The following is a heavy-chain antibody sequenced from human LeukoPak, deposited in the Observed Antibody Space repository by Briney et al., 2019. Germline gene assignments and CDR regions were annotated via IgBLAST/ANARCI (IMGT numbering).Heavy chain of an antibody. Sequence: ASVKVSCKASGYTFTSYDINWVRQATGQGLEWMGWISAYNGNTNYAQKLQGRVTMTTDTSTSTAYMELRSLRSDDTAVYYCARVKVPNYYDSSDLSGYFDYWGQGTLVTVSS. V-gene: IGHV1-18*01. CDR3: ARVKVPNYYDSSDLSGYFDY. CDR1: GYTFTSYD. J-gene: IGHJ4*02. CDR2: ISAYNGNT. D-gene: IGHD3-22*01.